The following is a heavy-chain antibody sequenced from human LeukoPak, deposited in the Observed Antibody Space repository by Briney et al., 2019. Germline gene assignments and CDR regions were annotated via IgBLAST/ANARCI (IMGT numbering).Heavy chain of an antibody. CDR2: IWYDGSNK. D-gene: IGHD2-15*01. CDR3: ARDSGYCSGGSCPFHY. V-gene: IGHV3-33*01. CDR1: GFTFSSYG. J-gene: IGHJ4*02. Sequence: GRSLRLSCAASGFTFSSYGMHWVRQAPGKGLEWVAVIWYDGSNKYYADSVKGRFTISRDNAKNSLYLQMNSLRAEDTAVYYCARDSGYCSGGSCPFHYWGQGTLVTVSS.